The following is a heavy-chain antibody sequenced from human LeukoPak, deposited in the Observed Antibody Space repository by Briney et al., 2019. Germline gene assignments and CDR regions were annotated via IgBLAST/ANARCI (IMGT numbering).Heavy chain of an antibody. D-gene: IGHD3-16*01. J-gene: IGHJ1*01. CDR1: GFTVSSNY. Sequence: PGGSLRLSCAAYGFTVSSNYMSWVRQAPGKGLEWVSVIYSGGSTYYADSVKGRFTISRDNSKNTLYLQMNSLRAEDTAVYYCARSEVMPEYFQHWGQGTLVTVSS. CDR2: IYSGGST. CDR3: ARSEVMPEYFQH. V-gene: IGHV3-53*01.